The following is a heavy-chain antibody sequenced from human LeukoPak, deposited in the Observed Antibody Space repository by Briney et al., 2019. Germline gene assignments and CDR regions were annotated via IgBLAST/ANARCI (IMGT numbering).Heavy chain of an antibody. V-gene: IGHV3-33*01. CDR1: GFTFSCCG. D-gene: IGHD4-23*01. CDR3: ARWYGGNNGRLDP. J-gene: IGHJ5*02. Sequence: PGRSLRLSCAASGFTFSCCGMHWVRQAPGKGLEWLGFVWNDGHDQDYADSVKGRITISRDNFKNNVYLQMDSLRDEDTAVYYCARWYGGNNGRLDPWGQGTLVTVSS. CDR2: VWNDGHDQ.